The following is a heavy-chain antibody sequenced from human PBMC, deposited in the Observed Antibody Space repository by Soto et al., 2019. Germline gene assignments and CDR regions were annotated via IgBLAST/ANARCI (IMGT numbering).Heavy chain of an antibody. D-gene: IGHD1-26*01. CDR1: GFTFSSYA. V-gene: IGHV3-23*01. CDR3: AKVPKFGRSYWG. J-gene: IGHJ4*02. Sequence: EVQLLESGGGLVQPGGSLRLSCAASGFTFSSYAMSWVRQAPGKGLEWVSTISDSGGSTYYADSVKGRFTISRDNSKNTLYPQMNTLRAEDTAVYYCAKVPKFGRSYWGWGQGTLVTVSS. CDR2: ISDSGGST.